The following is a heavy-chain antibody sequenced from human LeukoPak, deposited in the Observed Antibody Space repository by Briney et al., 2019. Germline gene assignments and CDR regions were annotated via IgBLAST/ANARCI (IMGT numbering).Heavy chain of an antibody. D-gene: IGHD1-1*01. CDR1: GFIFSNFA. J-gene: IGHJ3*02. CDR3: AKDGTLDSAFDI. CDR2: ITGRSDST. V-gene: IGHV3-23*01. Sequence: PGGSLRLSCAASGFIFSNFAMSWVRQTPGKGLEWVSAITGRSDSTYYADSVKGRFTISRDNSKNTLYLQMNSLRAEDTAVYYCAKDGTLDSAFDIWGQGTMVTVPS.